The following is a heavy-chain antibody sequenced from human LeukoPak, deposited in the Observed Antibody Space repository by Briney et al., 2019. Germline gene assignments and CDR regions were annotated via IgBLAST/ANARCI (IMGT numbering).Heavy chain of an antibody. CDR2: IYHSGST. D-gene: IGHD3-10*01. J-gene: IGHJ4*02. V-gene: IGHV4-4*02. CDR3: ARRLLLWFGESNYFDY. Sequence: PSETLSLTCAVSGGSISSSNWWSWVRPPPGKGLEWIGEIYHSGSTNYNPSLKSRVTISVDTSKNQFSLKLSSVTAADTAVYYCARRLLLWFGESNYFDYWGQGTLVTVSS. CDR1: GGSISSSNW.